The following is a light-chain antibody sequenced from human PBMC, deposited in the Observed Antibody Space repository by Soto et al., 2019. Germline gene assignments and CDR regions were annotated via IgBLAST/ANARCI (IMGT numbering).Light chain of an antibody. Sequence: QPVLTQSPSASASLGASVKLTCTLSSGHSSYAIAWHQQQPEKGPRFLMKLNSDGSHNKGDGIPDRFSGSSSGAERHLTISSLQSEDGADYYCQTWGTGILVFGGGTKLTVL. CDR3: QTWGTGILV. CDR1: SGHSSYA. J-gene: IGLJ2*01. V-gene: IGLV4-69*01. CDR2: LNSDGSH.